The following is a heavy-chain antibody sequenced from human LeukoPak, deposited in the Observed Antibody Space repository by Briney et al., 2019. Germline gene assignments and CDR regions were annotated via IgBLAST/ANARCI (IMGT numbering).Heavy chain of an antibody. Sequence: GGSLRLSCAASGFTFSSYALHWVRQAPGKGLEYVSGISSNGGSTYYANSVKGRFTISRDNSKNTLYLQMGSLRPEDMAVYYCARGPWIQLWSPIDYWGQGTLVTVSS. D-gene: IGHD5-18*01. CDR2: ISSNGGST. J-gene: IGHJ4*02. V-gene: IGHV3-64*01. CDR1: GFTFSSYA. CDR3: ARGPWIQLWSPIDY.